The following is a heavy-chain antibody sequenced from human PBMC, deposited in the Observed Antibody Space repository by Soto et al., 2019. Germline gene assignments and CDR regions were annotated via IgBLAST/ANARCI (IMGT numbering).Heavy chain of an antibody. J-gene: IGHJ6*02. CDR2: IFSSDEK. Sequence: QVTLKESGPVLVKPTETLTLTCTVSGFSLSNARMGVSWIRQPPGKALEWLTHIFSSDEKSYRTSLKSKLTISKDTSKSQVVLTMTNMDPVDTATYYCARMMRRFGDLDYYYGVDVWGQGTTVTVSS. CDR1: GFSLSNARMG. V-gene: IGHV2-26*01. CDR3: ARMMRRFGDLDYYYGVDV. D-gene: IGHD3-10*01.